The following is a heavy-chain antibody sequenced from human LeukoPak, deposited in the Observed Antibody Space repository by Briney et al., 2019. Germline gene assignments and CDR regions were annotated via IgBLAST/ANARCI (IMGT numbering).Heavy chain of an antibody. CDR2: IKSNADGGTP. V-gene: IGHV3-15*01. D-gene: IGHD2/OR15-2a*01. Sequence: KPGGSLRLSCAASGFSFMNAWMIWVRQAPGKRLEWVGRIKSNADGGTPDYAAPARGRFTISRDDSKNTLYLQMNSLKTEDTAVYYCTTFYHEYSPYWGRGTLVTVSS. CDR3: TTFYHEYSPY. J-gene: IGHJ4*02. CDR1: GFSFMNAW.